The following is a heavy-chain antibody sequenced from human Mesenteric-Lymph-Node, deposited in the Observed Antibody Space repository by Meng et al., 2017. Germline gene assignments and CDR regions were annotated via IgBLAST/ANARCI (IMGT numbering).Heavy chain of an antibody. J-gene: IGHJ6*02. D-gene: IGHD3-10*01. CDR2: ISGSGGST. CDR1: GFTFDDYG. V-gene: IGHV3-23*01. CDR3: QYGSGSYTHFWYYYGMDV. Sequence: GESLKISCAASGFTFDDYGMSWVRQAPGKGLEWVSAISGSGGSTYYADSVKGRFTISRDNSKNTLYLQMNSLRAEDTAVYYCQYGSGSYTHFWYYYGMDVWGQGTTVTVSS.